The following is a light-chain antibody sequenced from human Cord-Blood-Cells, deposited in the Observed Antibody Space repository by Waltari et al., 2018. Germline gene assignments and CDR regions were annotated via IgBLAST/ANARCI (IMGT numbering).Light chain of an antibody. CDR3: QQSYSTPFT. J-gene: IGKJ3*01. CDR1: QSISSH. V-gene: IGKV1-39*01. CDR2: AAS. Sequence: DIQMTQSPSSLSASAGDRVTLTCRASQSISSHLNWYQQKPGKAPKLLIYAASSLQSGVPSRFSGSGSGTDFTLTISSLQPEDFATYYCQQSYSTPFTFGPGTKVDIK.